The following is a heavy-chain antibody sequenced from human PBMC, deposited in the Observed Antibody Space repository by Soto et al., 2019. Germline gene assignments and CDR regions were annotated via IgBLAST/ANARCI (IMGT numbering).Heavy chain of an antibody. CDR2: MNPNSGNT. CDR1: GYTFTSYD. J-gene: IGHJ4*02. Sequence: GASVKVSCKASGYTFTSYDINWVRQANGQGLEWMGWMNPNSGNTGYAQKFQGRVTMTRNTSISTAYMELSSLRSEDTAVYYCARGGYCSGGSCYSAVVDYWGQGTLVTVSS. CDR3: ARGGYCSGGSCYSAVVDY. D-gene: IGHD2-15*01. V-gene: IGHV1-8*01.